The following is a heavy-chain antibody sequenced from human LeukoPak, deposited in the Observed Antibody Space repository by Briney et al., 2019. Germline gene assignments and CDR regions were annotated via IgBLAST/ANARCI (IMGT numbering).Heavy chain of an antibody. D-gene: IGHD4-17*01. Sequence: GGSLRLPCAASGFTFSSYSMNWVRQAPGKGLEWVSSISSSSSYIYYADSVKGRFTISRDNAKNSLYLQMNSLRAEDTAVYYCARGLGPDHGDYAMFDYWGQGTLVTVSS. V-gene: IGHV3-21*01. CDR1: GFTFSSYS. J-gene: IGHJ4*02. CDR2: ISSSSSYI. CDR3: ARGLGPDHGDYAMFDY.